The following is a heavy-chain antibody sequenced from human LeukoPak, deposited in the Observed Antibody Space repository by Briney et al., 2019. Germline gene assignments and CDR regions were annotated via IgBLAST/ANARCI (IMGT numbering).Heavy chain of an antibody. J-gene: IGHJ4*02. CDR3: AKDTITIFGVVTMIGFFDY. Sequence: HPGGSLRLSCTASGFTFSTYWMHWVRQAPGKGLVWVSRINSDGNTRSYADSVKGRFSISRDNANNMLYLQMNSLRAEDTALYYCAKDTITIFGVVTMIGFFDYWGQGTLVTVSS. CDR2: INSDGNTR. D-gene: IGHD3-3*01. CDR1: GFTFSTYW. V-gene: IGHV3-74*01.